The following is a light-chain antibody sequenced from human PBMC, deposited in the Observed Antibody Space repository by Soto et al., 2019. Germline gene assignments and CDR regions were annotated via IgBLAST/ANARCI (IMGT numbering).Light chain of an antibody. V-gene: IGKV3-15*01. Sequence: EIVLTQSPAPLSLSPGERASLSFRASPSVANFVAWYQQKPGQAPRLLIYGASTRATGIPDRFSGSGSGTEFSLTINSLQSEDFAVYYCHHYNNWWAFGQGTKVDI. CDR2: GAS. CDR1: PSVANF. CDR3: HHYNNWWA. J-gene: IGKJ1*01.